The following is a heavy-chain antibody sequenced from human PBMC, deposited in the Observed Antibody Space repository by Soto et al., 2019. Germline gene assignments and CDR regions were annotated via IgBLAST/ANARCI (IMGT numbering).Heavy chain of an antibody. Sequence: EVQVLESGGGLVQPGGSVRLSCAASGFTFSSCAMSWVRQAPGQGLEWVSTISGNGGTTYYVDSVKGRFTSSRDNSKNALDLQMNSLRAEDTAVYYCVKESWNRSEYKCLDVWGQGTTVTVSS. D-gene: IGHD1-1*01. CDR1: GFTFSSCA. J-gene: IGHJ6*02. CDR2: ISGNGGTT. CDR3: VKESWNRSEYKCLDV. V-gene: IGHV3-23*01.